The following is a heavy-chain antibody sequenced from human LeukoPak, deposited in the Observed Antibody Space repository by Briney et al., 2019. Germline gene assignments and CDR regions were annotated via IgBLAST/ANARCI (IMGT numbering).Heavy chain of an antibody. J-gene: IGHJ3*02. Sequence: ASVKASCKASGYTFTSYYMHWVRQAPGQGLEWMGIINPSGGSTSYAQKFQGRVTMTRDTSTSTVYMELSSLRSEDTAVYYCARSEWEPQAFDIWGQGTMVTVSS. CDR2: INPSGGST. D-gene: IGHD1-26*01. CDR3: ARSEWEPQAFDI. CDR1: GYTFTSYY. V-gene: IGHV1-46*01.